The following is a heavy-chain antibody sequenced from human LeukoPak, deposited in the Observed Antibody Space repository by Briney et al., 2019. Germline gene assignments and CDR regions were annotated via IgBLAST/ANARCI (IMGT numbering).Heavy chain of an antibody. D-gene: IGHD2-15*01. CDR3: VRIVVVPAAIVGYCSGGSCQIFDY. CDR1: GFTFSSYA. V-gene: IGHV3-23*01. J-gene: IGHJ4*02. Sequence: PGGSLRLSCAASGFTFSSYAMSWVRQAPGKGLEWVSAISGSGGSTYYADSVKGRFTISRDNSKNKLYLQMNSLRAEDTAVYYCVRIVVVPAAIVGYCSGGSCQIFDYWGQGTLVTVSS. CDR2: ISGSGGST.